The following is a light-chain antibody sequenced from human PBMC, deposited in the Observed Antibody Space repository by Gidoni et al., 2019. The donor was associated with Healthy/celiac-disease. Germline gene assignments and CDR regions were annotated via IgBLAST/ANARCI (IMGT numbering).Light chain of an antibody. Sequence: QSALTQPPSASGSPGTTVTISCTGTSSDVGGYNYVSWYQQHPGKAPKLMIYEASKPHSGVPDRFSGSKSGNTASLTVSGLQAEDEADYYCSSYAGSNNLVFGGGTKLTVL. CDR1: SSDVGGYNY. CDR3: SSYAGSNNLV. J-gene: IGLJ2*01. V-gene: IGLV2-8*01. CDR2: EAS.